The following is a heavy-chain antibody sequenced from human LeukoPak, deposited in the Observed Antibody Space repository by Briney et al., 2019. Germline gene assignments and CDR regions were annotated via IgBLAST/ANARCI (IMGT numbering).Heavy chain of an antibody. CDR3: ARRLTQYDCFDP. CDR1: GGSISSSSYY. Sequence: SETLSLTCTVSGGSISSSSYYWSWIRQPPGKGLEWIGYIYHSGSTYYNPSLKSRVTISVDRSKNQFSLHLNSVTPEDTAVYYCARRLTQYDCFDPWGQGILVTVSS. J-gene: IGHJ5*02. V-gene: IGHV4-30-2*01. D-gene: IGHD2-2*01. CDR2: IYHSGST.